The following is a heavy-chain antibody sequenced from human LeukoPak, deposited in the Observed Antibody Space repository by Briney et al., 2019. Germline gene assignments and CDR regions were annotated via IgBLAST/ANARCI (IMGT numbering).Heavy chain of an antibody. V-gene: IGHV1-18*01. CDR1: GYTFTRYG. Sequence: ASVNVFCKASGYTFTRYGLSWVRQARGQGRVGVGWISIYNGKTNYAQKLQGRVTMTKDTSTSTAYMELRRLTSDDTAVYYCARVHSSSWYDWFDPWGQGTLVTVSS. D-gene: IGHD6-13*01. J-gene: IGHJ5*02. CDR3: ARVHSSSWYDWFDP. CDR2: ISIYNGKT.